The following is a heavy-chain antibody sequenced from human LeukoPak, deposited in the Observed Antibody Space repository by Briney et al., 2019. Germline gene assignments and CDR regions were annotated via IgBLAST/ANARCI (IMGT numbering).Heavy chain of an antibody. CDR2: MNPSGST. CDR1: GGSFSGYY. V-gene: IGHV4-34*01. D-gene: IGHD3-22*01. Sequence: KPSETLSLTCAVYGGSFSGYYWTWIRQTPEKGLERIGEMNPSGSTNYNPSLKSRVTISVDTSKNQFSLELSSVTAADTAVYYCARGRQDVTMIVVVMTAVSYYLDVWGKGTTVTVS. J-gene: IGHJ6*03. CDR3: ARGRQDVTMIVVVMTAVSYYLDV.